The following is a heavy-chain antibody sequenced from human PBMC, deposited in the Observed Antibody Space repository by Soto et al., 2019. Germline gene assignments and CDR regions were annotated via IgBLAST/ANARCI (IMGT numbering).Heavy chain of an antibody. CDR3: ARAQYTGSYFDACDV. J-gene: IGHJ3*01. V-gene: IGHV3-33*03. D-gene: IGHD1-26*01. CDR2: IWYDGSNK. Sequence: PGGSLRLSCGESGFSFSSYGMHWVRQAPGKGLDWVAVIWYDGSNKYYAESVKGRFTISRDNSKNTLYVQMNSLTVEDTAAYYCARAQYTGSYFDACDVWGQGTMVTVSS. CDR1: GFSFSSYG.